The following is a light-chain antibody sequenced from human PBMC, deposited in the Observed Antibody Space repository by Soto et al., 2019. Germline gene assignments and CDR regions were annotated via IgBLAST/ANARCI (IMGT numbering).Light chain of an antibody. CDR2: KAS. Sequence: DIQMTQSPSTLSASVGDRVTITCRASQSISRCLAWYQQKPGKAPKLLIYKASGLESGVPSRFSGSGSGTEFTLTISSLQPDDSATYYCQQYNNYSRTFGQGTKVEIK. V-gene: IGKV1-5*03. CDR3: QQYNNYSRT. CDR1: QSISRC. J-gene: IGKJ1*01.